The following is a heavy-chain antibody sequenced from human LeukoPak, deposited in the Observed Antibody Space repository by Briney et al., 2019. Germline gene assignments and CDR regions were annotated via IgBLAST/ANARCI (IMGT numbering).Heavy chain of an antibody. D-gene: IGHD4-17*01. J-gene: IGHJ4*02. CDR2: IKQDGSEK. CDR1: GFTFSSYW. Sequence: PGESLKISCAASGFTFSSYWMSWVRQAPGKGLEWVANIKQDGSEKYYVDSVKGRFTISRDNAKNSLYLQMNSLRAEDTAVYYCARGPLYGDYDYYFDYWGQGTLVTVSS. V-gene: IGHV3-7*01. CDR3: ARGPLYGDYDYYFDY.